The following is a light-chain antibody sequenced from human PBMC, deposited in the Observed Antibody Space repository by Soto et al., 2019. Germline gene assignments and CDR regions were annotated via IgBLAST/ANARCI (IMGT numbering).Light chain of an antibody. Sequence: EIVLTQSPGTLSLSPGETATLSCRASQSVDSSNLAWYQQKPGQAPSLLIFGASTRATGIPDRFTGSGSGADFTLTISGLESEDFALYYCQQFGSSPVTFGQGTKLEIK. J-gene: IGKJ2*01. CDR2: GAS. CDR1: QSVDSSN. CDR3: QQFGSSPVT. V-gene: IGKV3-20*01.